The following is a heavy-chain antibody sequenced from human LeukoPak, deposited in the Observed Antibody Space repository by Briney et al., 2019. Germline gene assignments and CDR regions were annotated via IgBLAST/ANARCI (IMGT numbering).Heavy chain of an antibody. V-gene: IGHV4-4*07. CDR2: IFTSGSA. D-gene: IGHD3-10*01. CDR1: GGSISKYY. CDR3: ASGYGSGSSLY. Sequence: PSETLSLTCTVSGGSISKYYLSWIRQPAGKGLEWIGRIFTSGSATSSSSLKSRVTMSADTSKNQFSLNLSSVTAADTAVYFCASGYGSGSSLYWGQGILVTVPS. J-gene: IGHJ4*02.